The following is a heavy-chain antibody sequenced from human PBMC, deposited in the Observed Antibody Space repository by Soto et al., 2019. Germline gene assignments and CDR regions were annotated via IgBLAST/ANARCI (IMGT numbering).Heavy chain of an antibody. CDR3: ARGDVLTGYQY. Sequence: SETLSLTCAVYGGSFSGYYWGWVRQPPGKGLEWIGEVSHSGSTKYNPSLKTRVTISVDTSKNQFSLKLSSVTAADTAVYYCARGDVLTGYQYWGQGALVTVSS. CDR2: VSHSGST. V-gene: IGHV4-34*01. CDR1: GGSFSGYY. D-gene: IGHD3-9*01. J-gene: IGHJ4*02.